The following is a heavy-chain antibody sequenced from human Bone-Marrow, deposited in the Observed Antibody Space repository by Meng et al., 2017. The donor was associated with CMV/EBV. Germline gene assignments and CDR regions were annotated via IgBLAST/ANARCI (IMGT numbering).Heavy chain of an antibody. CDR2: IRYDGSNK. CDR3: AKGWSYYFDY. J-gene: IGHJ4*02. CDR1: GFTFSSYG. V-gene: IGHV3-30*02. D-gene: IGHD1-26*01. Sequence: LSLTCAASGFTFSSYGMHWVRQAPGKGLEWVAFIRYDGSNKYYADSVKGRFTISRDNSKNTLYLQMNSLRAEDTAVYYCAKGWSYYFDYWGQGTLVTVSS.